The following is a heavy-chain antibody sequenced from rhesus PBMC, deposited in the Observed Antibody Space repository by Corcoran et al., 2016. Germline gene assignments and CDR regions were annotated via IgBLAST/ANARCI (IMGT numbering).Heavy chain of an antibody. V-gene: IGHV4-80*01. J-gene: IGHJ4*01. D-gene: IGHD6-37*01. CDR1: GASISSYW. CDR3: VGRNRW. CDR2: VNGPSGST. Sequence: QVQLQESGPGLVKPSETLSLTCAVSGASISSYWWSWLRQAPGKGLEWIGEVNGPSGSTYYNPSLNSRVTLSKDTSRNHFSLKMNSVTAADTALYYCVGRNRWWGQGVLVTVSS.